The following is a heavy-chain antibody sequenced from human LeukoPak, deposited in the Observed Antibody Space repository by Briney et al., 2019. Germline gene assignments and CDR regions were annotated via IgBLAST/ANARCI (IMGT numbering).Heavy chain of an antibody. CDR1: GFTFSTYW. V-gene: IGHV3-7*01. CDR3: ASRAHFWSGPGG. J-gene: IGHJ4*02. D-gene: IGHD3-3*02. CDR2: IKQDGSEQ. Sequence: GGSLRLSCAASGFTFSTYWMSWVRQAPGKGLEWVANIKQDGSEQYYMDSVKGRFTISRDNAKNSLYLQMKSLRAEDTAVYYCASRAHFWSGPGGWGQGTLVTVSS.